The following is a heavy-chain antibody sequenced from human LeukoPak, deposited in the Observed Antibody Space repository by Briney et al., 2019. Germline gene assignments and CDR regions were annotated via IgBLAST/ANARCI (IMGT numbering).Heavy chain of an antibody. CDR1: GGSFSGYY. D-gene: IGHD3-22*01. V-gene: IGHV4-34*01. J-gene: IGHJ6*02. CDR2: INHSGST. Sequence: SETLSLTCAVYGGSFSGYYWSWIRQPPGKGLEWIGEINHSGSTNYNPSLKSRVTISVDTSKNQFSLKLSSVTAADTAVYYCARDRKTYYYDSSALLGDYYYGMDVWGQGTTVTVPS. CDR3: ARDRKTYYYDSSALLGDYYYGMDV.